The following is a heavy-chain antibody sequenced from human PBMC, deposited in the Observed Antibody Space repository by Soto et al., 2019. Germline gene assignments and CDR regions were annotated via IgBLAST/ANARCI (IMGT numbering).Heavy chain of an antibody. D-gene: IGHD6-19*01. CDR1: GFTFSSYG. J-gene: IGHJ4*02. Sequence: QVQLVESGGGVVQPGRSLRLSCAASGFTFSSYGMHWVRQAPGKGLEWVAVISYDGSNKYYADSVKGRFTISRDNSKNTLYLQMNRLRAEDTAVYYCAKDPDIAVAGATDYWGQGTLVTVSS. V-gene: IGHV3-30*18. CDR3: AKDPDIAVAGATDY. CDR2: ISYDGSNK.